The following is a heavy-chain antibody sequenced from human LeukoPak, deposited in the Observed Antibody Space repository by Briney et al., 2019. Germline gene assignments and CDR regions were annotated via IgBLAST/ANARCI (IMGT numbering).Heavy chain of an antibody. V-gene: IGHV3-30*04. CDR2: ISYDGSNK. J-gene: IGHJ4*02. D-gene: IGHD2-2*02. Sequence: GRSLRLSCAASGFTFSSYAMNWVRQAPGKGLEWVAVISYDGSNKYYADSVKGRFTISRDNSKNTLYLQMNSLRAEDTAVYCCARDRLLLYDYWGQGTLVTVSS. CDR3: ARDRLLLYDY. CDR1: GFTFSSYA.